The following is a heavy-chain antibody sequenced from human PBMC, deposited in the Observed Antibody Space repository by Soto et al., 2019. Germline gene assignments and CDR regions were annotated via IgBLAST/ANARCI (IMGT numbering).Heavy chain of an antibody. CDR1: GGSISSYY. CDR3: AKHKAREGQGCFDP. CDR2: IYYSGTT. Sequence: QVQLQESGPGLVKPSEALSLTCTVSGGSISSYYWSWIRQPPGKGLEWIGYIYYSGTTNYNPSLKSRATISIVTANNQFSLRLSSVTAADTAVYYCAKHKAREGQGCFDPCGQGPMVTVSS. J-gene: IGHJ5*02. D-gene: IGHD2-8*01. V-gene: IGHV4-59*08.